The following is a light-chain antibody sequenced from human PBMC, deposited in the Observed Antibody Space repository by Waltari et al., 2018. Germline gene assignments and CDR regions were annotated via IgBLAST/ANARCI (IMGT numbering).Light chain of an antibody. CDR2: DDN. Sequence: KSGQAPVLVIYDDNKRPSGIPEGFAGSSSGTTATLTISRAQVEDEGDYYCYSADSSGNQRVFGGGTKVTVL. J-gene: IGLJ2*01. CDR3: YSADSSGNQRV. V-gene: IGLV3-10*01.